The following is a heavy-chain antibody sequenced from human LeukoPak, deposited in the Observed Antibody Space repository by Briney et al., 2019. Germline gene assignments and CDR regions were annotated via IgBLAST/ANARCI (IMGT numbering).Heavy chain of an antibody. J-gene: IGHJ4*02. CDR1: GYTFTGYY. Sequence: GASVKVSCKASGYTFTGYYMHWVRQAPGQGLEWMGWINPNSGGTNYAQKFQGRVTMTRDTSISTAYMELSRLRSDDTAVYYCARDFPRMAVAGRYFDYWGQGTLVTVSS. CDR2: INPNSGGT. D-gene: IGHD6-19*01. CDR3: ARDFPRMAVAGRYFDY. V-gene: IGHV1-2*02.